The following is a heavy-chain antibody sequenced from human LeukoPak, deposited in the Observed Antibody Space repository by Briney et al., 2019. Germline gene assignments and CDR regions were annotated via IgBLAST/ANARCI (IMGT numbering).Heavy chain of an antibody. CDR2: IKSKTNGGTI. CDR1: GFTFSNAW. J-gene: IGHJ4*02. V-gene: IGHV3-15*01. CDR3: NTDSLVQNY. D-gene: IGHD3-10*01. Sequence: PGGSLRLSCAVSGFTFSNAWMSWVRQAPGKGLEWLGRIKSKTNGGTIDYATPVKGRFTISRDDSRNTLFLQMNSLKTEDTAVYYCNTDSLVQNYWGQGTLVAVSP.